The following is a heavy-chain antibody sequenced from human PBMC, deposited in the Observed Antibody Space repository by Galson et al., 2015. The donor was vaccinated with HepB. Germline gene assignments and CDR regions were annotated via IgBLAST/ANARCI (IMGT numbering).Heavy chain of an antibody. CDR1: GSTFSSYG. D-gene: IGHD6-19*01. V-gene: IGHV3-33*01. CDR2: IWYDGSNK. J-gene: IGHJ4*02. Sequence: SLRLSCAASGSTFSSYGMHWVRQAPGKGLEWVAVIWYDGSNKYYADSVKGRFTISRDNSKNTLYLQMNSLRAEDTAVYYCAREHSSGSFDYWAREPWSPSPQ. CDR3: AREHSSGSFDY.